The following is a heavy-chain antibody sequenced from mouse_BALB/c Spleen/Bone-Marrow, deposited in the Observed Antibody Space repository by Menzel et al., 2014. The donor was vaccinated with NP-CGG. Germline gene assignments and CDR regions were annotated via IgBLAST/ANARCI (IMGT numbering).Heavy chain of an antibody. J-gene: IGHJ4*01. CDR3: ARDYGSSYYAMDY. D-gene: IGHD1-1*01. CDR2: IWAGGST. CDR1: GFSLTSYG. Sequence: VKLMESGPGLVAPSQSLSITCTVSGFSLTSYGVHWVRQPPGKGLEWLGVIWAGGSTNYNSALMSRLSISKDSSKSQVFLKMNSLQTDDTAMYYCARDYGSSYYAMDYWGQGTSVTVSS. V-gene: IGHV2-9*02.